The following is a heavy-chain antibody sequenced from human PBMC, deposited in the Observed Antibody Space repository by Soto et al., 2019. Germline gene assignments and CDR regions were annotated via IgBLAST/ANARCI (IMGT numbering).Heavy chain of an antibody. D-gene: IGHD6-19*01. J-gene: IGHJ4*02. Sequence: QVQLVQSGAEVKKPGSSVKVSCKASGGTFSSYAISWVRQAPGQGLEWMGGIIPIFGTANYAQKFQGRVTIAADESTSTAYMELRSLRSEDTAVYYCASPGGRRVADPYFDYWGQGTLVTVSS. CDR2: IIPIFGTA. CDR3: ASPGGRRVADPYFDY. CDR1: GGTFSSYA. V-gene: IGHV1-69*12.